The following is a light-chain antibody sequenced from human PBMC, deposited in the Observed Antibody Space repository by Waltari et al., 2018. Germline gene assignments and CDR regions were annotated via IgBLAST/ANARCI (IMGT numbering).Light chain of an antibody. V-gene: IGKV3-11*01. J-gene: IGKJ1*01. CDR2: ETS. Sequence: EVVLTQSPATLSLSPGDRATLSCRAGQGGIDYLAWYQTRPGQAPRLLIYETSNRAPGIPARFRGSGAGADFTLTISSLQPEDFAVYYCQHRDRTFGQGTKVEIK. CDR3: QHRDRT. CDR1: QGGIDY.